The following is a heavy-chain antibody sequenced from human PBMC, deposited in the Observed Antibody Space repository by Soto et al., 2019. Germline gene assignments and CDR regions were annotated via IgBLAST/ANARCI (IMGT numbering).Heavy chain of an antibody. CDR1: GFTFSSYG. Sequence: GGSLRLSCAASGFTFSSYGMHWVRQAPGKGLEWVAVIWYDGSNKYYADSVKGRFTISRDDSKNTLYLQMNSLRAEDTAVYYCASGYSSSWYPSPFDYWGQGTLVTVSS. J-gene: IGHJ4*02. D-gene: IGHD6-13*01. CDR3: ASGYSSSWYPSPFDY. CDR2: IWYDGSNK. V-gene: IGHV3-33*01.